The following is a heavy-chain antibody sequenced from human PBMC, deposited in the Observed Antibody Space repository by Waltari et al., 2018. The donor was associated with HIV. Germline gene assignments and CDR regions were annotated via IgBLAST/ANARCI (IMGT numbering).Heavy chain of an antibody. J-gene: IGHJ4*02. V-gene: IGHV3-30*18. CDR1: RFTFSRYG. CDR3: AKAGPRIAARPNTKHQYFGY. CDR2: ISYDGSNK. Sequence: QVQVVESGGGVVQPGRSLRLSCAASRFTFSRYGMPWVRRAPGKGLEWVAFISYDGSNKFYADSVKGRFTISRDNSKNTLYLQMNSLRAEDTAVYYCAKAGPRIAARPNTKHQYFGYWGQGTLVTVSS. D-gene: IGHD6-6*01.